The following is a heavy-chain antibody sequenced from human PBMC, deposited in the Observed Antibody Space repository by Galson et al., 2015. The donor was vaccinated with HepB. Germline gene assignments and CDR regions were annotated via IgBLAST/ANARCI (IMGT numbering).Heavy chain of an antibody. CDR2: ISGGSTTI. CDR3: ARTYYYDSSFYYSPFDP. J-gene: IGHJ5*02. V-gene: IGHV3-48*04. CDR1: GFTFNSYS. Sequence: SCAASGFTFNSYSMNWVRQVPGKGLEWVSYISGGSTTIYYADSVKGRFTISRDNAKNSLYLQMNSLRAEDTAVYYCARTYYYDSSFYYSPFDPWGQGTLVTVSS. D-gene: IGHD3-22*01.